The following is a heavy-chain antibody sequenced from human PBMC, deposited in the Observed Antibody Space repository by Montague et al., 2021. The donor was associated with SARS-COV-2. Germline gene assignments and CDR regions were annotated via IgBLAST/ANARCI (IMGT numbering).Heavy chain of an antibody. V-gene: IGHV3-9*01. CDR1: GFTFGDHA. CDR2: ITWDSGTL. J-gene: IGHJ4*02. D-gene: IGHD3-22*01. Sequence: SLRLSLSASGFTFGDHAMHWVRQAPGKGPEWISGITWDSGTLGYADSVKGRFTISRDNAKNSLYLQMNSLRVEDTALYYCAKDFDYYDSSGYFDYWGQGTLVTVSS. CDR3: AKDFDYYDSSGYFDY.